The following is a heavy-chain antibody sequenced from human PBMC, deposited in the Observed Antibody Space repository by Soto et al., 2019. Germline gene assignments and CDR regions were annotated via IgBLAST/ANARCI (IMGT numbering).Heavy chain of an antibody. J-gene: IGHJ5*02. V-gene: IGHV3-48*02. CDR2: ISSSSSTI. Sequence: EVQLVESGGGLVQPGGSLRLSCAASGFTFSSYSMSWVRQAPGKGLEWVSYISSSSSTIYYADSVKGRFTISRDNAKNSLYLQMNSLRDEDTAVYYCARDALLLWFGELRNWFDPWGQGTLVTVSS. CDR3: ARDALLLWFGELRNWFDP. CDR1: GFTFSSYS. D-gene: IGHD3-10*01.